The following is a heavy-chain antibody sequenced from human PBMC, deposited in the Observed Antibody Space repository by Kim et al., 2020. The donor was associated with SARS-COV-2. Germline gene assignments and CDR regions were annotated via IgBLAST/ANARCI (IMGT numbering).Heavy chain of an antibody. D-gene: IGHD3-10*01. CDR3: ARKLVRDYYGSGSYSY. J-gene: IGHJ4*02. Sequence: SLQSRVTISVDTSKNQFSLKVSSVTAADTAVYYCARKLVRDYYGSGSYSYWGQGTLVTVSS. V-gene: IGHV4-34*01.